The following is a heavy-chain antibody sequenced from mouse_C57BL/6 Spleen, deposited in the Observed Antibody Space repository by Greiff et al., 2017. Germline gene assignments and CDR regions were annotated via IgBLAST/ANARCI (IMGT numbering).Heavy chain of an antibody. CDR1: GFSLTSYG. D-gene: IGHD1-1*01. CDR3: ARHGYYGSRRNWYFDG. V-gene: IGHV2-6-1*01. Sequence: QVQLKESGPGLVAPSQSLSITCTVSGFSLTSYGVHWVRQPPGKGLEWLVVIWSDGSTTYNSALKSRLSIRKDNSKSQVFLKMNSLQTDDTAMYYCARHGYYGSRRNWYFDGWGTGTTVTVSS. CDR2: IWSDGST. J-gene: IGHJ1*03.